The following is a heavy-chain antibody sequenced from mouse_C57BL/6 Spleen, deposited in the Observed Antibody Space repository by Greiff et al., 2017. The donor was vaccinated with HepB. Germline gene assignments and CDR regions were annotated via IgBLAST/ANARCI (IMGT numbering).Heavy chain of an antibody. CDR1: GFTFSSYA. CDR2: ISDGGSYT. J-gene: IGHJ4*01. Sequence: EVQLVESGGGLVKPGGSLKLSCAASGFTFSSYAMSWVRQTPEKRLEWVATISDGGSYTYYPDNVKGRFTISRDNAKNNLYLQMSHLKSEDTAMYYCARDGYDYDGTYAMDYWGQGTSVTVSS. D-gene: IGHD2-4*01. V-gene: IGHV5-4*01. CDR3: ARDGYDYDGTYAMDY.